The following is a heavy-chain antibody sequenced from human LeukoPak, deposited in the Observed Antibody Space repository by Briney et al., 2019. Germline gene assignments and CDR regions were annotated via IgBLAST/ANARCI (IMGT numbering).Heavy chain of an antibody. D-gene: IGHD2-15*01. J-gene: IGHJ4*02. Sequence: GGSLRLSCAASGFTFSNYAMSWVRQAPGKGPEWVSVISGSATSTHYADSVKGRFTISRDNSKNTLYLHMNSLRAEDTALYYCAKEQSGYLSGDNYYKDYWGQGTLVTVSS. CDR1: GFTFSNYA. V-gene: IGHV3-23*01. CDR2: ISGSATST. CDR3: AKEQSGYLSGDNYYKDY.